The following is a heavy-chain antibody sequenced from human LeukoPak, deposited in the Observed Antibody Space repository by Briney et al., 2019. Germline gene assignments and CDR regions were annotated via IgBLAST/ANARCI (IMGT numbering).Heavy chain of an antibody. Sequence: SETLCLTCTVSGGSISSSSYYWGWIRQPPGKGLEWIGSVYYTGASYYNPSLKSRVTISIDTSKNHFSLNLTSVTAADTVVYYCSRGAPPQNWGQGALVTVSS. CDR3: SRGAPPQN. J-gene: IGHJ4*02. CDR2: VYYTGAS. V-gene: IGHV4-39*07. CDR1: GGSISSSSYY.